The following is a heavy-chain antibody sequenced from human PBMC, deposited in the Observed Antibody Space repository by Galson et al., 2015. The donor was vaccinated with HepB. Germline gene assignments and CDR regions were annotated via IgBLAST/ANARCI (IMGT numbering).Heavy chain of an antibody. V-gene: IGHV4-31*03. J-gene: IGHJ3*02. CDR3: ASRQFYYDSSGYRVDAFDI. Sequence: TLSLTCTVSGGSISSGGYYWSWIRQHPGKGLEWIGYIYHSGSTYYNPPLKSRGTISADTSKNQFSLKLSSVTAADTAVYYCASRQFYYDSSGYRVDAFDIWGQGTMVTVSS. D-gene: IGHD3-22*01. CDR1: GGSISSGGYY. CDR2: IYHSGST.